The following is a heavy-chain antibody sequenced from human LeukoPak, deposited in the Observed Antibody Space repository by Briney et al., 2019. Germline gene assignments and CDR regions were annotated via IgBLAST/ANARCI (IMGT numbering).Heavy chain of an antibody. Sequence: GESLKISCKGSGYSFTSYWIGWVRQMPGKGLEWMGIIYPGDSDTRYSPSFQGQVTFSADRSVTTAYLQWSSLKASDTAMYYCARHVQYGDSPFDFWGQGTLVTVSS. CDR1: GYSFTSYW. J-gene: IGHJ4*02. CDR2: IYPGDSDT. D-gene: IGHD2-21*02. V-gene: IGHV5-51*01. CDR3: ARHVQYGDSPFDF.